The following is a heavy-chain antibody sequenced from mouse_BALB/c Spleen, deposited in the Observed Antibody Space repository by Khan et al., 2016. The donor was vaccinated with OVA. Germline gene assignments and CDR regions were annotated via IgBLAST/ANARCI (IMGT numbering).Heavy chain of an antibody. J-gene: IGHJ4*01. Sequence: EVQLQESGPGLVKPSQSLSLTCTVTGYSITSDYAWNWIRQFPGNKLEWMGYISYSGSTNYNPALKSRIPITRDKSKNPFFLQLNSVTTEDTATYYCAREGSRYNYAMDYGGQGTSVTVSS. CDR3: AREGSRYNYAMDY. CDR2: ISYSGST. CDR1: GYSITSDYA. V-gene: IGHV3-2*02. D-gene: IGHD1-1*01.